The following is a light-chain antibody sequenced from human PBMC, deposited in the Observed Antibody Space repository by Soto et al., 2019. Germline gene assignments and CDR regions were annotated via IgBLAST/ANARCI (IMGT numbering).Light chain of an antibody. V-gene: IGLV2-14*03. J-gene: IGLJ2*01. CDR2: GVT. CDR3: TSYTSTGAPVV. Sequence: QSALPQPASVSGSPGQSITISCTGTSSDVGGYNYVSWYQHHPGKAPELIIYGVTNRPSGASLRFSGSKSGNTASLTISGLQAEDEADYYCTSYTSTGAPVVFGGGTKLTVL. CDR1: SSDVGGYNY.